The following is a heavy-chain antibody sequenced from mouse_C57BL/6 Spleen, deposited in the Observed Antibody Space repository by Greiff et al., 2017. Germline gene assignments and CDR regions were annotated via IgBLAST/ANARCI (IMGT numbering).Heavy chain of an antibody. Sequence: QVQLQQSGAELVKPGASVKISCKASGYAFSSYWMNWVKQRPGKGLEWIGQIHPGDGDTNYNGKFKGKATLTVDKSSSTAYMQLSSLTSEDSAVYLCDRGCSNPGYFDYWGQGTTLTVSS. V-gene: IGHV1-80*01. J-gene: IGHJ2*01. D-gene: IGHD2-5*01. CDR2: IHPGDGDT. CDR3: DRGCSNPGYFDY. CDR1: GYAFSSYW.